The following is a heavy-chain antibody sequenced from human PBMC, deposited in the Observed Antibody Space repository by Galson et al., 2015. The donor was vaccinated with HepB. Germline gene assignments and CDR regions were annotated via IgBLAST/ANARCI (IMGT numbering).Heavy chain of an antibody. Sequence: SVKVSCKVSGYTLTELSMHWVRQAPGKGLEWMRGFDPEDGETIYAQKFQGRVTMTEDTSTDTAYMELSSLRSEDTAVYYCATARNIVVVPAATKGWFDPWGQGTLVTVSS. CDR2: FDPEDGET. CDR1: GYTLTELS. J-gene: IGHJ5*02. CDR3: ATARNIVVVPAATKGWFDP. V-gene: IGHV1-24*01. D-gene: IGHD2-2*01.